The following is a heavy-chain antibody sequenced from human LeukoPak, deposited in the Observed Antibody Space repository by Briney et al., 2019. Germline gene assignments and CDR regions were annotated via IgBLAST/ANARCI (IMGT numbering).Heavy chain of an antibody. CDR3: ARRVQLWSYWHFDL. J-gene: IGHJ2*01. Sequence: SETLSLTCTVSGDSISSGAYYWGWIRQPPGKGLEWIGSIYYSGSTYDNPSLKSRVTISVDTSQNKFSLTLTSVTAADTAVYYCARRVQLWSYWHFDLWGRGTLVTASS. V-gene: IGHV4-39*07. D-gene: IGHD5-18*01. CDR2: IYYSGST. CDR1: GDSISSGAYY.